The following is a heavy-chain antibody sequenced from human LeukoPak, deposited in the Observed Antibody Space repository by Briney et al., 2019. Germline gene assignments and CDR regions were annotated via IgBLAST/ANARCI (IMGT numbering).Heavy chain of an antibody. V-gene: IGHV3-20*04. Sequence: PGGSLRLSCAASGFTFDDYGMSWVRQAPGKGLEWVSGINWNGGSTGYADSVKGRFTTSRDNAKNSLYLQMNSLRAEDTALYYCASPGDYGDYGEPEYFQHWGQGTLVTVSS. D-gene: IGHD4-17*01. CDR3: ASPGDYGDYGEPEYFQH. CDR1: GFTFDDYG. CDR2: INWNGGST. J-gene: IGHJ1*01.